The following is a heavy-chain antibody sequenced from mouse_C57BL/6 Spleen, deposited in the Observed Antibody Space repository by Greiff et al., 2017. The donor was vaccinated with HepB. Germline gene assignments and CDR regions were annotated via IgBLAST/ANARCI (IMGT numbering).Heavy chain of an antibody. J-gene: IGHJ2*01. Sequence: DVKLVESGGGLVKPGGSLKLSCAASGFTFSSYAMSWVRQTPEKRLEWVATISDGGSYTYYPDNVKGRFTISRDNAKNNLYLQMSHLKSEDTARYYCAREDYGSSPYFDYWGQGTTLTVSS. D-gene: IGHD1-1*01. CDR3: AREDYGSSPYFDY. V-gene: IGHV5-4*01. CDR1: GFTFSSYA. CDR2: ISDGGSYT.